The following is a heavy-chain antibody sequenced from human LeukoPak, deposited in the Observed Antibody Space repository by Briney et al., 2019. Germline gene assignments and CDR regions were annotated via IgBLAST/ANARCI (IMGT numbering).Heavy chain of an antibody. CDR1: GFTFSSYA. D-gene: IGHD2-2*01. J-gene: IGHJ4*02. CDR2: ISGSGGST. CDR3: AKSLSVVSAARPGYFDY. V-gene: IGHV3-23*01. Sequence: GGSLRLSCAASGFTFSSYAMSWVRQAPGKGLEWVSSISGSGGSTYYADSVKGRFTISRDNSKNTLYLQMNSLSAEDTAVYYCAKSLSVVSAARPGYFDYWGQGTLVTVSS.